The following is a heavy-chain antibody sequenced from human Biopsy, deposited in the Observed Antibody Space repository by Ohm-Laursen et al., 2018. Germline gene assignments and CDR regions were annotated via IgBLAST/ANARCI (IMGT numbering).Heavy chain of an antibody. J-gene: IGHJ4*02. CDR3: ARIAAAGWDDY. CDR1: GYKFTSYG. V-gene: IGHV1-18*01. CDR2: ISGYNGNT. Sequence: GPSVKVSCKASGYKFTSYGMSWVRQAPGQGFEWMGRISGYNGNTNYAQKFQGRITMTIDAATSTGYMDLRSLKSDDTAVYYCARIAAAGWDDYWGQGTLVTVSS. D-gene: IGHD6-25*01.